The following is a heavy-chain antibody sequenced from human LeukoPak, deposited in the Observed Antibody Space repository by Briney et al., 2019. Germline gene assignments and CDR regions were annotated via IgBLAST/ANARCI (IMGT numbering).Heavy chain of an antibody. D-gene: IGHD1-26*01. CDR2: IYSGGST. V-gene: IGHV3-66*01. Sequence: GGSLRLSCAASGFTVSSNYMSWVRQAPGKGLEWVSVIYSGGSTYYADSVKGRFTISRDNSKSTLYLQMNSLRAEDTAVYYCARSALLQTVDNWFDPWGQGTLVTVSS. J-gene: IGHJ5*02. CDR1: GFTVSSNY. CDR3: ARSALLQTVDNWFDP.